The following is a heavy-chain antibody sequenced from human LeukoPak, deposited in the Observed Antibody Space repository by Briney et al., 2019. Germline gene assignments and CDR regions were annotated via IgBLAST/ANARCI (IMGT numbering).Heavy chain of an antibody. CDR2: IKQDGSDR. Sequence: GGSLRLSCAASGFTFRSYWMSWVRQAPGTGLEWVANIKQDGSDRNYVTSVRGRFTISRDNAESSLYLQMNSLRVEDTAVYYCVRNLAVAGTCFDSWGQGTLVTVSS. CDR1: GFTFRSYW. D-gene: IGHD6-19*01. J-gene: IGHJ4*02. CDR3: VRNLAVAGTCFDS. V-gene: IGHV3-7*03.